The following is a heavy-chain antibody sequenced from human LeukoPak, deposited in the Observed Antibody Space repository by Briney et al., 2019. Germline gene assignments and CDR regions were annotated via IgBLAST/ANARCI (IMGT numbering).Heavy chain of an antibody. D-gene: IGHD6-19*01. J-gene: IGHJ4*02. CDR3: ARQVVAVAGTGYFDY. CDR2: IYYSGST. CDR1: GGFISSSTYY. V-gene: IGHV4-39*01. Sequence: SETLSLTCTVSGGFISSSTYYWGWIRQTPGKGLEWIGTIYYSGSTYYNASLKSRGTISVDTSKNQFSLKLNSVTAADTAVYFCARQVVAVAGTGYFDYWGQGTLVTVSS.